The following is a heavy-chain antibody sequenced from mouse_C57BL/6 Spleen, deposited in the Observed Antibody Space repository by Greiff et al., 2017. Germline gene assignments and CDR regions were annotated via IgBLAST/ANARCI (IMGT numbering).Heavy chain of an antibody. Sequence: VQVVESGAELVRPGTSVKVSCKASGYAFTNYLIEWVKQRPGQGLEWIGVINPGSGGTNYNEKFKGKATLTADKSSSTAYMQLSSLTSEDSAVYFCARGGDYDGGPWFAYWGQGTLVTVSA. CDR2: INPGSGGT. J-gene: IGHJ3*01. V-gene: IGHV1-54*01. CDR3: ARGGDYDGGPWFAY. D-gene: IGHD2-4*01. CDR1: GYAFTNYL.